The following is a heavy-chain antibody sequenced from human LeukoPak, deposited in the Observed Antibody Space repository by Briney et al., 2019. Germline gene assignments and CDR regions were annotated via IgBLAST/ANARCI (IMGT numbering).Heavy chain of an antibody. CDR3: ARHLEGAPYDAFDI. CDR2: IYYSGST. J-gene: IGHJ3*02. Sequence: SETLSLTCTVSGGSISSYYWSWIRQPPGKGLEWIGYIYYSGSTNYNPSLKSRVTISVDTSKNQFSLKLSSVTAADTAVYYCARHLEGAPYDAFDIRGQGTMVTVSS. V-gene: IGHV4-59*01. CDR1: GGSISSYY. D-gene: IGHD1-26*01.